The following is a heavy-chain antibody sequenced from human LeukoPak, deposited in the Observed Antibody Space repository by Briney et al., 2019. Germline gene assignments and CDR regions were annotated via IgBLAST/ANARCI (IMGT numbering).Heavy chain of an antibody. CDR1: GFTFSSYE. J-gene: IGHJ6*03. Sequence: GGSLRLSCAASGFTFSSYEMNWVRQAPGKGLEWVSYISSSGSTIYYADSVKGRFTISRDNAKNSLYLQMNSLRAEDTAVYYCASVQLEPNYYYYYMDVWGKGTTVTISS. D-gene: IGHD1-1*01. CDR3: ASVQLEPNYYYYYMDV. V-gene: IGHV3-48*03. CDR2: ISSSGSTI.